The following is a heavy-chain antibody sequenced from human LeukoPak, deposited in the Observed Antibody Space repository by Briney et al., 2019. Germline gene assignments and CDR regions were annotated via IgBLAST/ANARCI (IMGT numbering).Heavy chain of an antibody. CDR1: GYTFTDYY. V-gene: IGHV1-69-2*01. D-gene: IGHD5-18*01. CDR3: ATGNKAMVRFDY. J-gene: IGHJ4*02. Sequence: ASVEISCKVSGYTFTDYYMHWVQQAPGKGLEWKGLVDPEDGETIYAEKFQGRVTITADTSTDTAYMELSSLRSEDTAVYYCATGNKAMVRFDYWGQGTLVTVSS. CDR2: VDPEDGET.